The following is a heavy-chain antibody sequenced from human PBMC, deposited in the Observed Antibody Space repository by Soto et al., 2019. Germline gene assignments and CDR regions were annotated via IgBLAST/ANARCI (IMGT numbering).Heavy chain of an antibody. CDR1: GYSISSGNY. CDR2: LYHIGST. V-gene: IGHV4-38-2*01. D-gene: IGHD2-2*01. CDR3: RSSTSCYDESCVDV. J-gene: IGHJ6*02. Sequence: PSETLSLTCAVSGYSISSGNYWAWIRQPPGRGLEWIGSLYHIGSTHYNTSLKSRVTISVDTSKNHFSLALSSVTAADTAIYYCRSSTSCYDESCVDVWGQGTMVTVSS.